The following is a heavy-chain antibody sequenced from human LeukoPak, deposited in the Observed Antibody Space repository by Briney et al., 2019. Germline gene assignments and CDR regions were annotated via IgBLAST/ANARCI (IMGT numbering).Heavy chain of an antibody. CDR1: GYTFTDYY. CDR3: ARALYNWSDVGNDY. V-gene: IGHV1-2*02. J-gene: IGHJ4*02. Sequence: ASVKVSCKASGYTFTDYYMHWVRQAPGQGLEWMGWINPNSGGTNYAQKFQDRVTLTRDTSISTAYMELSTLRSDDTAVYYCARALYNWSDVGNDYWGQGTLVTVSS. CDR2: INPNSGGT. D-gene: IGHD1-1*01.